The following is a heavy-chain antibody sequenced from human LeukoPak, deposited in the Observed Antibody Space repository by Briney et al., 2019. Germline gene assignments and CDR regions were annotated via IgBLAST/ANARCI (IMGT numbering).Heavy chain of an antibody. J-gene: IGHJ5*02. D-gene: IGHD4-11*01. CDR2: IRTKPYGGTT. V-gene: IGHV3-49*04. CDR3: TISLDYHDPNWFDP. Sequence: HTGRSLRLSCTASAFTFGDYAINWVRQAPGKGLEWVGFIRTKPYGGTTEYAASVKGRFTVSRDDSKSIASLNMDSLKTEDTAVYYCTISLDYHDPNWFDPWGQGTLVTVSS. CDR1: AFTFGDYA.